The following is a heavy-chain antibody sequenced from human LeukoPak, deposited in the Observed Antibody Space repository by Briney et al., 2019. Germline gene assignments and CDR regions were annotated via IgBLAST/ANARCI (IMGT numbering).Heavy chain of an antibody. CDR2: IYYSGST. V-gene: IGHV4-39*07. CDR1: GGSISSSSYY. Sequence: SETLSLTCTVSGGSISSSSYYWGWLRQPPGKGLEWIGSIYYSGSTNYNPSLKSRVTISVDTSKHQFSLKLSSVTAADTAVYYCTRGSIAYYYMDVWGKGTTVTISS. D-gene: IGHD3-22*01. J-gene: IGHJ6*03. CDR3: TRGSIAYYYMDV.